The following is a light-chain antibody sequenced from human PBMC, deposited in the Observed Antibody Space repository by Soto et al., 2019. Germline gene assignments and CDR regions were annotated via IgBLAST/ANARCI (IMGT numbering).Light chain of an antibody. Sequence: DVNMTQSTSTLSASVGDRVTITCGASQTITRGMAWYQQKPGKAPKLLIYDASTLESGVPSRFSGSRSGTEFTLTISSLHPDDITTYYCQLYNWHSCRFGQGIKVDI. V-gene: IGKV1-5*01. CDR3: QLYNWHSCR. CDR2: DAS. J-gene: IGKJ1*01. CDR1: QTITRG.